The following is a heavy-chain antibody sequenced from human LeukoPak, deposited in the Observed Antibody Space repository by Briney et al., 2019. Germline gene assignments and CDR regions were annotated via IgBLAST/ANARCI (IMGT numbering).Heavy chain of an antibody. CDR3: AHTRWTRGYFDY. CDR1: GFSLTTNEVA. J-gene: IGHJ4*02. V-gene: IGHV2-5*02. Sequence: SGPTLVKPTQTLTLTCTFSGFSLTTNEVAVSWIRQPPIKALEWLALIYWGVEKRYRPSLKDRPTITKDTYKNQVVLTMTNMDPVDTGTYYCAHTRWTRGYFDYWGQGTLVTVS. D-gene: IGHD5-24*01. CDR2: IYWGVEK.